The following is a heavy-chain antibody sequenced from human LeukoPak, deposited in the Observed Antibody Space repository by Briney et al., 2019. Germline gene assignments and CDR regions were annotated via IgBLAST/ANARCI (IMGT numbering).Heavy chain of an antibody. D-gene: IGHD3-22*01. CDR2: IKQDGSEK. CDR3: TRRGYPTSPVGAFDI. V-gene: IGHV3-7*01. CDR1: GFTFNNYW. Sequence: AGGSMRLSCAASGFTFNNYWMTWVRQAPRKGLEWVANIKQDGSEKYYVHSVEGRFIISRDNTKNSLFLQMNSLRDHDTAVYYCTRRGYPTSPVGAFDIWGQGTMVIVSS. J-gene: IGHJ3*02.